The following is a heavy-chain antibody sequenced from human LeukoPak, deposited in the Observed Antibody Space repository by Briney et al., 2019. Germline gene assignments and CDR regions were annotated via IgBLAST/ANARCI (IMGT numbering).Heavy chain of an antibody. CDR1: GFTFSTYE. J-gene: IGHJ4*02. Sequence: GGSLRLSCAASGFTFSTYEMNWVRQAPGKGLEWVSHISGSGGAVYYADSVKGRFTISRDNAKNSLYLQMNSLRAEDTAVYYCARRYCSSTTCTLDYWGQGTLVTVSS. CDR2: ISGSGGAV. D-gene: IGHD2-2*01. V-gene: IGHV3-48*03. CDR3: ARRYCSSTTCTLDY.